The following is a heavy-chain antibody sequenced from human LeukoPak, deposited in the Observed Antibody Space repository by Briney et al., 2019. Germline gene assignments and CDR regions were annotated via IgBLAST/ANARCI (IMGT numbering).Heavy chain of an antibody. J-gene: IGHJ3*02. CDR3: AREWGIAVAGGAFDI. D-gene: IGHD6-19*01. Sequence: WASVKVSCKASGYTFTSYGISWVRQAPGQGLEWMGWISAYSGNTNYAQNLQGRVTMTTDTSTSTAYMELRSLRSDDTAVYYCAREWGIAVAGGAFDIWGQGTMVTVSS. V-gene: IGHV1-18*01. CDR1: GYTFTSYG. CDR2: ISAYSGNT.